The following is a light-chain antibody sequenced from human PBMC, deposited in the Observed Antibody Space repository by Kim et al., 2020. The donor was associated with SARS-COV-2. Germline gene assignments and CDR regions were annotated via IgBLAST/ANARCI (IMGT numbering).Light chain of an antibody. CDR2: DAS. V-gene: IGKV3-11*01. Sequence: LAPEERATLSCRSSQSVRSYLAWYQQKPGQAPRLLINDASNRATGIPARFSGRESGTDFTLTISSLEPEDFAVYYCQQRSNWPRTFGQGSKVDIK. J-gene: IGKJ1*01. CDR1: QSVRSY. CDR3: QQRSNWPRT.